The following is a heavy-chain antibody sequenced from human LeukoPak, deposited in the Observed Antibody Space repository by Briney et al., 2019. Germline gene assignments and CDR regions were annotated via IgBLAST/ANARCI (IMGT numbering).Heavy chain of an antibody. J-gene: IGHJ4*02. CDR1: GLTFNDAW. CDR2: IKTKADGETT. D-gene: IGHD2-15*01. Sequence: GGSLRLSCAVSGLTFNDAWMNWVRQAPGKGLEWVGLIKTKADGETTDYAAPVKGRFTISRDDSKNTVSLQMNSLKTEDTAVYYCTTSKIGVGFFDFWGQGNLVTVSS. V-gene: IGHV3-15*07. CDR3: TTSKIGVGFFDF.